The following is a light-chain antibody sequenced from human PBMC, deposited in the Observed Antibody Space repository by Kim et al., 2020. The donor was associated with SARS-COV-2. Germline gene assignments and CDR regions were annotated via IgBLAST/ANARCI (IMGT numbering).Light chain of an antibody. V-gene: IGKV1-27*01. CDR3: QKYNKAPRT. CDR2: SAS. J-gene: IGKJ1*01. Sequence: IQLTQSPSSLSASVGDRITITCRATQGISNYLAWYQQKPGEVPKVLIYSASTLKSGVPSRFSGSESGTDFTLSISSLQPEDVATYYCQKYNKAPRTFGQGTKVDIK. CDR1: QGISNY.